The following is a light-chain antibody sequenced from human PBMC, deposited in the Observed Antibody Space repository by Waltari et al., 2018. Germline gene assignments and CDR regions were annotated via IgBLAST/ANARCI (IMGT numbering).Light chain of an antibody. CDR1: QGITNY. J-gene: IGKJ1*01. V-gene: IGKV1-27*01. CDR2: AAS. Sequence: DIQMTQSPSSLSASVGDRVTITCRASQGITNYLAWYQHQPGKVPKLLIYAASTLQSGVPSRFSGSGSGTDFTLTISSPQPEDVATYYCQKYDSAPRTFGQGTKVEIK. CDR3: QKYDSAPRT.